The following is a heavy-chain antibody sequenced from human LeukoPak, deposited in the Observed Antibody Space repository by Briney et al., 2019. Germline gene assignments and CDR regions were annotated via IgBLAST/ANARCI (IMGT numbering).Heavy chain of an antibody. D-gene: IGHD3-22*01. V-gene: IGHV4-30-4*01. CDR2: IYYSGST. CDR3: ARDYDSSGYYGDAFGI. J-gene: IGHJ3*02. CDR1: GGSISSGDYY. Sequence: SETPSLTCTVSGGSISSGDYYWSWIRQPPGKGLEWIGYIYYSGSTYYNPSLKSRVTISVDTSKNQFSLKLSSVTAADTAVYYCARDYDSSGYYGDAFGIWGQGTMVTVSS.